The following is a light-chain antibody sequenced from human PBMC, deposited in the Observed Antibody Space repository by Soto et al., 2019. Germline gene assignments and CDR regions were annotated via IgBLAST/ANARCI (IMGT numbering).Light chain of an antibody. Sequence: EIVLTQSPATLSLSPVERATLSCRASQSVSSYLAWYQQKPGQAPRLLIYGALSRATGIPDRFSGSGSGTDFTLTISRLEPEDFAVYYCQQYGSSPTFGQGARLEIK. CDR1: QSVSSY. V-gene: IGKV3-20*01. CDR2: GAL. J-gene: IGKJ5*01. CDR3: QQYGSSPT.